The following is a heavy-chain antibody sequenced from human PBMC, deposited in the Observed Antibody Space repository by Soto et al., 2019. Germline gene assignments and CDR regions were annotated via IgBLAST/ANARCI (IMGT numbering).Heavy chain of an antibody. J-gene: IGHJ6*02. D-gene: IGHD2-15*01. CDR3: ARDRGYDAHDYYYNAMDV. V-gene: IGHV3-21*01. CDR1: GFTFRTYT. CDR2: IRGFSPYT. Sequence: EVQLVESGGGLVKPGESLRLSCVASGFTFRTYTMNWVRQAPGKGLEWVSGIRGFSPYTFYAESVKGRFTISRDNAKNSLYLQMNSLGVEDTAVYYCARDRGYDAHDYYYNAMDVWGQGTTVTVSS.